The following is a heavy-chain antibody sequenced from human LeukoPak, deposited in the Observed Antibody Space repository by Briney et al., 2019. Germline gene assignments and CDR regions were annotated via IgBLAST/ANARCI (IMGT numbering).Heavy chain of an antibody. CDR3: ARASYSGSCTWDH. Sequence: SETLSLTCAVSGYSISSGYYWGWIRQPPGKGLEWIGSIYHSGSTYYNPSLKSRVTISVDTSKNQFSLKLSSVTAAGTAVYYCARASYSGSCTWDHWGQGTLVTVSS. J-gene: IGHJ4*02. V-gene: IGHV4-38-2*01. D-gene: IGHD1-26*01. CDR1: GYSISSGYY. CDR2: IYHSGST.